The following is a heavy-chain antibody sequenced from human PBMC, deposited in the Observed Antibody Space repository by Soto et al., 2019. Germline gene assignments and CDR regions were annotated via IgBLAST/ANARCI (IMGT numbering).Heavy chain of an antibody. Sequence: SETLSLTGTVSGGSISSGGYYWSWIPQHPGKGLELIGYIYYSGSTYYNPSLKSRVTISLDTSKNQFSLKLSSVTAADTDVYYCARSLSYYDSSGYYLAIMAHFDYWGQGTLVTVSS. CDR3: ARSLSYYDSSGYYLAIMAHFDY. D-gene: IGHD3-22*01. CDR1: GGSISSGGYY. J-gene: IGHJ4*02. CDR2: IYYSGST. V-gene: IGHV4-31*03.